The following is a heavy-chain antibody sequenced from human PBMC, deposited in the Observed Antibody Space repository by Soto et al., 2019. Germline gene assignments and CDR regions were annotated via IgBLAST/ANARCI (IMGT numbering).Heavy chain of an antibody. CDR1: GGTFSSYA. J-gene: IGHJ6*02. D-gene: IGHD6-13*01. CDR3: ARDLAAAGTDYYGMDV. V-gene: IGHV1-69*12. CDR2: IIPIFGTA. Sequence: QVQLVQSGAEVKKPGSSVKVSCKASGGTFSSYAISWVRQAPGQGLEWMGGIIPIFGTANYAQKFQGRVTITADESTSTAYMELSSLRSEDTAVHYCARDLAAAGTDYYGMDVWGQGTTVTVSS.